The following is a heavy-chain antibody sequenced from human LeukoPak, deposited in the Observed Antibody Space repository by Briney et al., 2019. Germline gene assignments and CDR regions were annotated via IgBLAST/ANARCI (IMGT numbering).Heavy chain of an antibody. Sequence: GGSLRLSCAASGFTFSNSDMSWVRQAPGKGLEWVSSISSSSSYIYYADSVKGRFTISRDNAKNSLYLQMNSLRAEDTAVYYCARDRYNWNYFDYWGQGTLVTVSS. CDR3: ARDRYNWNYFDY. CDR1: GFTFSNSD. CDR2: ISSSSSYI. V-gene: IGHV3-21*01. D-gene: IGHD1-20*01. J-gene: IGHJ4*02.